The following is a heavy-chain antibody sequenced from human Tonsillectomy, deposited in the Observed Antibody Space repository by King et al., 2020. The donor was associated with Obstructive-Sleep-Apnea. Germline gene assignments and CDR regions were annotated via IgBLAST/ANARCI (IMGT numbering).Heavy chain of an antibody. CDR3: ARHVSYSTSSGFDY. V-gene: IGHV4-59*08. CDR2: IYYSGST. Sequence: QLQESGPGLVKPSETLSLTCTVSGGSINNYYWSWIRQPPGKGLEWIGYIYYSGSTNYNPSLESRVSISVDTSKNQFSLKLGSVTAADTAVYYCARHVSYSTSSGFDYWGQGTLVTVSS. CDR1: GGSINNYY. J-gene: IGHJ4*02. D-gene: IGHD6-6*01.